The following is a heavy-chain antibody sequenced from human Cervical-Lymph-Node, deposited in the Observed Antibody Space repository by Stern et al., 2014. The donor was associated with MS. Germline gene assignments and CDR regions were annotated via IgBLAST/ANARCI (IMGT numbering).Heavy chain of an antibody. D-gene: IGHD4-17*01. V-gene: IGHV4-4*07. Sequence: QLQLQESGPGLVKPSEPLSLTCTVSVGSISDHYWTWIRQPAGKGLEWIGRIYSSGATNYNPTRKSRVTMSVDTPKNQFSLKLTSLSAADTAVYYCARQTSVTSSLNFYYGMDVWGQGTTVTVSS. CDR1: VGSISDHY. CDR2: IYSSGAT. J-gene: IGHJ6*02. CDR3: ARQTSVTSSLNFYYGMDV.